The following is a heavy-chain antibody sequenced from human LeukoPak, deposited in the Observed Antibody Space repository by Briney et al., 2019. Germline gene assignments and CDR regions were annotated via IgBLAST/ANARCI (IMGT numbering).Heavy chain of an antibody. CDR2: ISWNSGSI. CDR3: AKDYVVRGVPALMDV. D-gene: IGHD3-10*01. CDR1: GFIFDEYA. V-gene: IGHV3-9*01. Sequence: GGSLRLSCAASGFIFDEYAMHWVRHAPGKGLEWVSGISWNSGSIGYADFVKGRFTISRDNAKNFLYLQMNSLRAEDTALYYCAKDYVVRGVPALMDVWGKGTTVTVSS. J-gene: IGHJ6*03.